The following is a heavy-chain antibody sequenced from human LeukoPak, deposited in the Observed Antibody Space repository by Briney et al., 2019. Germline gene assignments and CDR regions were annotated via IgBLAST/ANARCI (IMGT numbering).Heavy chain of an antibody. CDR2: IYYSGTS. CDR1: GGSISSGSYY. J-gene: IGHJ4*02. CDR3: ATGDNYDFPWLVY. D-gene: IGHD3-3*01. V-gene: IGHV4-31*03. Sequence: PSETLSLTCTVSGGSISSGSYYWTWMRQHPGKGLEWIGYIYYSGTSYYNPSPKSRVTISLDTSKNQFSLKLSSVTAADTAVYYCATGDNYDFPWLVYWGQGTQVTVSS.